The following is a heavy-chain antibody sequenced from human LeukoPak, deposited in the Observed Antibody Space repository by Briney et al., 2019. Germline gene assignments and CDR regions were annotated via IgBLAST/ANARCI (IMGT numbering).Heavy chain of an antibody. CDR3: ARDTATGGALAFDI. D-gene: IGHD5-18*01. CDR2: IYYSGST. Sequence: SETLSLTCTVSGGSISSGDYYWSWIRQPPGKGLEWIGYIYYSGSTYYNPSLKSRVTISVDTSKNQFSLKLSSVTAADTAVYYCARDTATGGALAFDIWGQGTMVTVSS. CDR1: GGSISSGDYY. J-gene: IGHJ3*02. V-gene: IGHV4-30-4*01.